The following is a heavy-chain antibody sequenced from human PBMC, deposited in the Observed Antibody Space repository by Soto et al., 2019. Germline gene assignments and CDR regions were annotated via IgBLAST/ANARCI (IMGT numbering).Heavy chain of an antibody. CDR2: IKSKTDGGTT. Sequence: PWGSLRLSCAASGFTFSNAWMNWVRQAPGKGLEWVGRIKSKTDGGTTDYAAPVKGRFTISRDDSKNTLYLQMSSLKTEDTAVYYCTARAQNLPPPSNYDYWGQGTLVNVSS. D-gene: IGHD4-4*01. CDR3: TARAQNLPPPSNYDY. CDR1: GFTFSNAW. J-gene: IGHJ4*02. V-gene: IGHV3-15*07.